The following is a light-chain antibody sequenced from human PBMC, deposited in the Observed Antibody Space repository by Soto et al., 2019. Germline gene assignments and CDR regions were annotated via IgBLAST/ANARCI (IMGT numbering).Light chain of an antibody. CDR3: STHTRGGALQV. Sequence: QSALTQPASVSGSPGQSITISCTGTISDFVVYNYVSWYQQLPGKAPKLMIYGVSNRPSGVSNRFSGSKSGNTASLTISGLQADDEADYYCSTHTRGGALQVFGTGTKVTVL. J-gene: IGLJ1*01. CDR2: GVS. CDR1: ISDFVVYNY. V-gene: IGLV2-14*01.